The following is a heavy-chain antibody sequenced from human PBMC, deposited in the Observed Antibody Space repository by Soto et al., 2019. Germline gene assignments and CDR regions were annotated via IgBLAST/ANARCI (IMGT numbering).Heavy chain of an antibody. V-gene: IGHV3-15*01. CDR2: IKSKTDGGTT. D-gene: IGHD4-17*01. J-gene: IGHJ4*02. CDR3: TRQEDGDSDFDY. CDR1: GFTFSNAW. Sequence: EVQLVESGGGLVKPGGSLRLSCAASGFTFSNAWMSWVRQAPGKGLEWVGRIKSKTDGGTTDYAAPVKGRFTISRDDSTNTLYLQMTSLTTEDTAVYYCTRQEDGDSDFDYWGQVTLVTVSS.